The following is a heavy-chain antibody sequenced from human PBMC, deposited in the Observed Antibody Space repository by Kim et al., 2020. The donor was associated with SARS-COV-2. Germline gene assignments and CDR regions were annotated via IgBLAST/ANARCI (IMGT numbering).Heavy chain of an antibody. J-gene: IGHJ6*02. CDR1: GFTFSDYY. D-gene: IGHD3-10*01. CDR2: ISSSGSTI. Sequence: GGSLRLSCAASGFTFSDYYMSWIRQAPGKGLEWVSYISSSGSTIYYADSVKGRFTISRDNAKNSPYLQMNSLRAEDTAVYYCARTPAMVRGVIFYYYYGMDVWGQGTTVTVSS. V-gene: IGHV3-11*01. CDR3: ARTPAMVRGVIFYYYYGMDV.